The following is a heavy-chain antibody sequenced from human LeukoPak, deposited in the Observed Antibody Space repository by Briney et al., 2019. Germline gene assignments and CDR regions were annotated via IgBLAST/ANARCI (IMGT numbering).Heavy chain of an antibody. CDR3: ARSYGSGSYYKWDNWFDP. J-gene: IGHJ5*02. CDR1: GGSISSGGYY. V-gene: IGHV4-30-2*01. Sequence: SETLSLTCTVSGGSISSGGYYWSWIRQPPGKGLEWIGYIYHSGSTYYNPSLKSRVTISVDRSKNQFSLKLSSVTAADTAVYYCARSYGSGSYYKWDNWFDPWGQGTLVTVSS. D-gene: IGHD3-10*01. CDR2: IYHSGST.